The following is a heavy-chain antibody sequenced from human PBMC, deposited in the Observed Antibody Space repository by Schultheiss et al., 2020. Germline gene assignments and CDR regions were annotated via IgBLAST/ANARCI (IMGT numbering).Heavy chain of an antibody. D-gene: IGHD2/OR15-2a*01. V-gene: IGHV3-74*01. CDR2: INSDGSST. CDR1: GFTFSSYW. Sequence: GGSLRLSCAASGFTFSSYWMHWVRQAPGKGLVWVSRINSDGSSTSYADSVKGRFTISRDNAKNTLYLQMNSLRAEDTAVYYCARVHDLSYYYYGMDVWGQGTTVTVSS. J-gene: IGHJ6*02. CDR3: ARVHDLSYYYYGMDV.